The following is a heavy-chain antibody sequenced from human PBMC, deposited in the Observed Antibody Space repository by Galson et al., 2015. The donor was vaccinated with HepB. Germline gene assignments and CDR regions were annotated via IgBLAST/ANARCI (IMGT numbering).Heavy chain of an antibody. Sequence: SLRLSCAASGFTFSSYAMHWVRQAPGKGLEWVAVISYDGSNKYYADSVKGRFTISRDNSKNTLYLQMNSLRAEDTAVYYCARVGGWGSYREGGYWGQGTLVTVSS. V-gene: IGHV3-30*04. CDR3: ARVGGWGSYREGGY. J-gene: IGHJ4*02. CDR2: ISYDGSNK. CDR1: GFTFSSYA. D-gene: IGHD3-16*02.